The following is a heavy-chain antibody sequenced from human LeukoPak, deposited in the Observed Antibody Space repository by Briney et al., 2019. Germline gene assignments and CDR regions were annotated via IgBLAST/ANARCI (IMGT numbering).Heavy chain of an antibody. D-gene: IGHD3-10*01. Sequence: GGSLRLSCEAFGLTLSNYGMHWVRRAPGKGREGVQWLRNDGSDKYYADSVKGRFIISRDNSKNTLYLQMNSLRPEDTAVYYCAKHYYGSGSQKYYFDYWGQGTLVTVSS. V-gene: IGHV3-30*02. CDR1: GLTLSNYG. CDR3: AKHYYGSGSQKYYFDY. CDR2: LRNDGSDK. J-gene: IGHJ4*02.